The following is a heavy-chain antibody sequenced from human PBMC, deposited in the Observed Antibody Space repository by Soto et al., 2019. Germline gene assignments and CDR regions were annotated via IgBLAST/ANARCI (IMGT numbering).Heavy chain of an antibody. D-gene: IGHD6-19*01. CDR2: IWYDGSNK. Sequence: GGSLRLSCAASGFTFSSYGMHWVRQAPGKGLEWVAVIWYDGSNKYYADSVKGRFTISRDNSKNTLYLQMNSLRAEDTAVYYCAKAMGNIAVEFDYWGQGTLVTVSS. CDR1: GFTFSSYG. J-gene: IGHJ4*02. CDR3: AKAMGNIAVEFDY. V-gene: IGHV3-33*06.